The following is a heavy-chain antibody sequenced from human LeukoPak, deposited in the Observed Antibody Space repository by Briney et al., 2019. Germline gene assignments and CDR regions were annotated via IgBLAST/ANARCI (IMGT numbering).Heavy chain of an antibody. Sequence: GGSLRLSCAASGFTFSSYGMHGVRQAPGKGLEGVAVICYDGSNKYYADSVKGRFTISRDNSKNTLYLQMNSLRAEDTAVYYCAREVWFGELSGWFDPWGQGTLVTVSS. J-gene: IGHJ5*02. CDR2: ICYDGSNK. CDR1: GFTFSSYG. V-gene: IGHV3-33*01. CDR3: AREVWFGELSGWFDP. D-gene: IGHD3-10*01.